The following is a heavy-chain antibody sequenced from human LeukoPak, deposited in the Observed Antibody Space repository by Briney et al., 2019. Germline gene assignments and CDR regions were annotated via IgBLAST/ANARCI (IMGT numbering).Heavy chain of an antibody. CDR3: GLEVPAASQNYYHGMDV. J-gene: IGHJ6*02. CDR1: GFTFSSYS. V-gene: IGHV3-21*01. D-gene: IGHD2-2*01. Sequence: PGGSLRLSCAASGFTFSSYSMNWVRQAPGKGLEWVSSISSSSSYIYYADSVKGRFTISRDNAKNSLYLQMNSPRAEDTAVYYCGLEVPAASQNYYHGMDVWGQGTTVTVSS. CDR2: ISSSSSYI.